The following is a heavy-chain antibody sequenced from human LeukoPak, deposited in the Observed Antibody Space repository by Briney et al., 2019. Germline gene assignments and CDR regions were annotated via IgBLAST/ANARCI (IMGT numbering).Heavy chain of an antibody. D-gene: IGHD6-19*01. CDR2: IKQDGSEI. CDR3: AGGSGWLPGY. V-gene: IGHV3-7*01. Sequence: QSGGSLRLSCAACQFTFSGHWMNWVRQAPGKGLEWVAIIKQDGSEIRYVDSVKGRFTISRDNTKNVLYLKMNSLRAEDTAVYYCAGGSGWLPGYWGQGTLVTVSS. CDR1: QFTFSGHW. J-gene: IGHJ4*02.